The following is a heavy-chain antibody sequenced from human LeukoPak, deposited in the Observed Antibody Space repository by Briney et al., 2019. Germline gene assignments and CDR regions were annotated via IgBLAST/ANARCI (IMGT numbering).Heavy chain of an antibody. Sequence: GGSLRLSCAASGFSFSSYEMNWVRQAQRQGLEWVSYISSSGSTIYYDDPAKDRFTTFTDNAKNSLYLQMNSLRAEDTAVYYCSGLPTDYGGEGTLVTVSS. CDR2: ISSSGSTI. J-gene: IGHJ4*02. CDR3: SGLPTDY. V-gene: IGHV3-48*03. CDR1: GFSFSSYE. D-gene: IGHD5-12*01.